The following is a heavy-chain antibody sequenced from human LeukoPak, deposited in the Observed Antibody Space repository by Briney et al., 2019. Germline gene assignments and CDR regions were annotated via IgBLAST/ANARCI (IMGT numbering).Heavy chain of an antibody. J-gene: IGHJ4*02. Sequence: GGSLRLSCVASGFTFTDYFMSWVRQAPRKGLEWVASIKHNGGEKYYVDSVKGRFTISRDNAKNSLYLEMSSLRVEDTAVYYCARDRGWRSSGYYLYHFDYWGQGTLVTFAS. V-gene: IGHV3-7*01. CDR1: GFTFTDYF. D-gene: IGHD3-22*01. CDR3: ARDRGWRSSGYYLYHFDY. CDR2: IKHNGGEK.